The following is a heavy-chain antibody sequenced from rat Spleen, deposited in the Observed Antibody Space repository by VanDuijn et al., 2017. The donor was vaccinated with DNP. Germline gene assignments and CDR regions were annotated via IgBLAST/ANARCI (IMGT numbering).Heavy chain of an antibody. J-gene: IGHJ2*01. CDR3: AKGDNWVYFDY. Sequence: QVQLKESGPGLVQPSQTLSLTCTVSGFSLTSYDVHWVRQPPGKGLEWMGRIQNGGSTDYNSALKSRLSISRDTSKSQVFLKMNIVQTEETAMYFGAKGDNWVYFDYWGHGVMVTVSS. CDR1: GFSLTSYD. CDR2: IQNGGST. V-gene: IGHV2-27*01. D-gene: IGHD5-1*01.